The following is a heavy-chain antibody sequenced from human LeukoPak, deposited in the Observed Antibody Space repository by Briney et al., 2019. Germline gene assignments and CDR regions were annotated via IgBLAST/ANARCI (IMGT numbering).Heavy chain of an antibody. CDR1: GFTFSSYS. Sequence: GGSLRLSCAASGFTFSSYSMNWVRQAPGKGLEWVSSISSSSSYIHYADSVKGRFTISRDNAKNPLYLQMNSLRAEDTAVYYCARGVGSSGWYAYFDYWGQGTLVTVSS. J-gene: IGHJ4*02. CDR2: ISSSSSYI. V-gene: IGHV3-21*01. CDR3: ARGVGSSGWYAYFDY. D-gene: IGHD6-19*01.